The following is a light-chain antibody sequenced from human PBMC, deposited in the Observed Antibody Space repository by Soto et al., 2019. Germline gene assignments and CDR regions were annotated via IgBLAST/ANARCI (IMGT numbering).Light chain of an antibody. CDR3: QQYNNGPPYT. CDR2: GAS. V-gene: IGKV3-15*01. J-gene: IGKJ2*01. CDR1: QSVSSN. Sequence: EIVMTQSPATLSVSPGERATLSCRASQSVSSNVAWYQQKPGQAPRLLIYGASTRATGIPARFSGSGSGTEFTLTISSLQSEDFAVYYCQQYNNGPPYTFGQGTKLEIK.